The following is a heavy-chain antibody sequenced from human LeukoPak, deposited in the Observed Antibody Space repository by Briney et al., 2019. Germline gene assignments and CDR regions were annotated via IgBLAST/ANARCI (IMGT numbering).Heavy chain of an antibody. V-gene: IGHV4-34*01. Sequence: KPLETLSLTCAVYGGPFSGYYWSWIRQPPGKGLEWIGEINHSGSTNYNPSLKSRVTISVDTSKNQFSLKLSSVTAADTAVYYCARGPGIAVAGIDYWGQGTLVTVSS. J-gene: IGHJ4*02. CDR1: GGPFSGYY. CDR3: ARGPGIAVAGIDY. CDR2: INHSGST. D-gene: IGHD6-19*01.